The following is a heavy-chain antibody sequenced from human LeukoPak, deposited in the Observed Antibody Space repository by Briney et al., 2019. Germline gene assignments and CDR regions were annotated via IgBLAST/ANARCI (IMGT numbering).Heavy chain of an antibody. J-gene: IGHJ4*02. Sequence: GGSLRLSCAASGFTFSNYNMHWVRQAPGKGLEWVSSISSSSSYIYYADSVKGRFTISRDNAKNSLYLQMNSLRAEDTAVYYCARGGYSSSWYDYWGQGTLVTVSS. V-gene: IGHV3-21*01. D-gene: IGHD6-13*01. CDR3: ARGGYSSSWYDY. CDR1: GFTFSNYN. CDR2: ISSSSSYI.